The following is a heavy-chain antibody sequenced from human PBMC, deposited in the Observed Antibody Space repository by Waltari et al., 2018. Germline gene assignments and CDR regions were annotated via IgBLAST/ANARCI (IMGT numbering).Heavy chain of an antibody. CDR2: ISFDGARK. J-gene: IGHJ4*02. V-gene: IGHV3-30*18. D-gene: IGHD3-10*01. CDR3: AKERFPLGSNNYRPDS. CDR1: GFSFGSFD. Sequence: QVQLVESGGGVVQPGRSLRLSCATSGFSFGSFDIHWVRQAPGKGLQWMGIISFDGARKFYADSVKGRFTITRDYSNNTVFLHMNSLRAEDTAVYYCAKERFPLGSNNYRPDSWGQGTLVTVSS.